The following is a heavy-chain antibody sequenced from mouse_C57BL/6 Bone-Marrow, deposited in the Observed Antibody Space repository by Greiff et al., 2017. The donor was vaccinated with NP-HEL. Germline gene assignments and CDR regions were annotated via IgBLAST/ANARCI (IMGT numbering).Heavy chain of an antibody. D-gene: IGHD2-5*01. J-gene: IGHJ2*01. Sequence: VQLQQSGPELVKPGASVKISCKASGYTFTDYYMNWVKQSHGKSLEWIGDINPNNGGTSYNQKFKGKVTLTVDKSSSTAYMELRSLTSDDSAVYYCAEGGYYSNYVDYWGQGTTLTVSS. CDR3: AEGGYYSNYVDY. CDR1: GYTFTDYY. V-gene: IGHV1-26*01. CDR2: INPNNGGT.